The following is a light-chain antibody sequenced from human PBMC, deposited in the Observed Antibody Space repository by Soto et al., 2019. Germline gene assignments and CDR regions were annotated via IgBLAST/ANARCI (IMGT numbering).Light chain of an antibody. CDR2: DAS. CDR3: QQYNNWPIP. Sequence: EIVLTQSTGTLSLSPGERATLSCRASQSVSGDLAWYHHKPGQAPRLLIYDASTRALDTPARFAGSGAGTEFTLTISSLQSEDFAVYFCQQYNNWPIPFGQGTRLEI. V-gene: IGKV3-15*01. CDR1: QSVSGD. J-gene: IGKJ5*01.